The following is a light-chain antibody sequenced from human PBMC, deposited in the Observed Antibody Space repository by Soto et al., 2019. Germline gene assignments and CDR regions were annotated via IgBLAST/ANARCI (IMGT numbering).Light chain of an antibody. J-gene: IGKJ4*01. CDR3: QQSYSTPLT. V-gene: IGKV1-39*01. CDR1: QSITNN. Sequence: DIQMTQFPSSLSAYVGDRVTITCRASQSITNNLNWYQHKPGKVPRLLIYAASNLHSGVPSRFSGSASGTDFTLTISSLQPEDFATYYCQQSYSTPLTFGGGTKVDIK. CDR2: AAS.